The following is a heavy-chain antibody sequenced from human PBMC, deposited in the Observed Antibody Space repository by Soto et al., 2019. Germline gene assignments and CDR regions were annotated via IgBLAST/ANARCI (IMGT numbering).Heavy chain of an antibody. D-gene: IGHD3-10*02. J-gene: IGHJ6*02. V-gene: IGHV1-18*01. CDR3: AREVQGVRGVTVYGMDV. CDR2: ISAYNGNT. CDR1: GYTFTSYG. Sequence: QVQLVQSGAEVKKPGASVKVSCKASGYTFTSYGISWVRQAPGQGLEWMGWISAYNGNTNYAQKLQGRVTITTDTSTNTTYMELRSLRSDATALYYWAREVQGVRGVTVYGMDVWGQGTTVTVSS.